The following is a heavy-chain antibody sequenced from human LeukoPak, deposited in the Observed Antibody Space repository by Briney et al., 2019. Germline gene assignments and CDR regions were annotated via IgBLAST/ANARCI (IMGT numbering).Heavy chain of an antibody. V-gene: IGHV4-34*01. CDR1: GGSFSSYS. CDR2: IIEKGNA. D-gene: IGHD3-10*01. Sequence: SETLSLTCAFYGGSFSSYSWSWTWIRQTPEKGLEWIGEIIEKGNANYNPSLKSRVTIDLDTSKNQFSLKLTSMTAADTATYYCARGYYPPRWYFDLWGRGTLVTVSS. CDR3: ARGYYPPRWYFDL. J-gene: IGHJ2*01.